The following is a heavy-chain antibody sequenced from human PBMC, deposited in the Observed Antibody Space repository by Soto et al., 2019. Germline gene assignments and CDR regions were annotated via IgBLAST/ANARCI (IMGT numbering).Heavy chain of an antibody. CDR3: ARGTRLLHYYYYGMDV. V-gene: IGHV4-34*01. J-gene: IGHJ6*02. CDR1: GGSFSGYY. CDR2: INHSGST. Sequence: SETLSLTCAVYGGSFSGYYWSWIRQPPGKGLEWIGEINHSGSTNYNPSLKSRVTISVDTSENQFSLKLSSVTAADTAVYYCARGTRLLHYYYYGMDVWGQGTTVTVSS. D-gene: IGHD6-25*01.